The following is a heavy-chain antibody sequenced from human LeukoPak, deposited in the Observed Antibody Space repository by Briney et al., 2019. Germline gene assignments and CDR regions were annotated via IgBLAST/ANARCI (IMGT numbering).Heavy chain of an antibody. CDR1: GDSIARHY. CDR2: IYYTGAT. Sequence: TSETLSLTCSVSGDSIARHYWTWIRQPSAKGLVYIGYIYYTGATNYNPSLKSRVTISVDTSKNQFSLKLSSVTAADTAVYYCARTEATRYTTSLTPFDIWGQGTMVTVSS. V-gene: IGHV4-59*08. CDR3: ARTEATRYTTSLTPFDI. J-gene: IGHJ3*02. D-gene: IGHD2-2*02.